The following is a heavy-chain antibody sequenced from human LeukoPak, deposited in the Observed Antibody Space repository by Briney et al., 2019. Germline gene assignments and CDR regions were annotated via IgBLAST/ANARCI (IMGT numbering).Heavy chain of an antibody. V-gene: IGHV4-59*08. J-gene: IGHJ3*02. CDR1: GGSISSYY. Sequence: PSETLSLTCTVSGGSISSYYWSWIRQPPGKGLEWIGYIYYSGSTNYNPSLKSRVTISVDTSKNQFSLKLSSVTAADTAVYYCARLPPNPDAFDIWGQGTMVTVSS. CDR3: ARLPPNPDAFDI. CDR2: IYYSGST.